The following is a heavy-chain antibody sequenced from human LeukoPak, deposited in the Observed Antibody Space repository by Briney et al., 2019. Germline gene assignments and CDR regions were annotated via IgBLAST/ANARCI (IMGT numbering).Heavy chain of an antibody. D-gene: IGHD3-3*01. V-gene: IGHV5-51*01. CDR1: GYSFTSYW. CDR2: IYPRDSDT. J-gene: IGHJ4*02. Sequence: GESPKISCKGSGYSFTSYWIGWVRQMPGKGLELMGIIYPRDSDTRYSPSFQGQVTISADKSITTTYLQWSGLKASDTAMYYCARLNDFWSGYLKYYFDYWGQGTLVTVSS. CDR3: ARLNDFWSGYLKYYFDY.